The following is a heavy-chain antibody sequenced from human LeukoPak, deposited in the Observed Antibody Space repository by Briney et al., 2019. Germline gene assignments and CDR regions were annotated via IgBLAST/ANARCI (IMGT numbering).Heavy chain of an antibody. CDR1: GFTFSSYA. J-gene: IGHJ4*02. Sequence: GGSLRLSCAASGFTFSSYAMSWVRQAPGKGLEWVSAISGSGGSTYYADSVKGRFTISRDNSKNTLYLQMNSLRAEDTAVYYCAKDARNPFDWLKEGGYYFDYWGQGTLVTVSS. CDR2: ISGSGGST. CDR3: AKDARNPFDWLKEGGYYFDY. V-gene: IGHV3-23*01. D-gene: IGHD3-9*01.